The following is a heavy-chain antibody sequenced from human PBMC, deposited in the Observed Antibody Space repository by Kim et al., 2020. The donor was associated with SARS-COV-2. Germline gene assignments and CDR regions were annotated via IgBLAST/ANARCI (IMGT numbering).Heavy chain of an antibody. D-gene: IGHD1-26*01. V-gene: IGHV3-30-3*01. CDR2: ISYDGSNK. CDR1: GFTFSSYA. J-gene: IGHJ4*02. Sequence: GGSLRLSCAASGFTFSSYAMHWVRQAPGKGLEWVAVISYDGSNKYYADSVKGRFTISRDNSKNTLYLQMNSLRAEDTAVYYCASSPGSVGATLNYWGQGTLVTVSS. CDR3: ASSPGSVGATLNY.